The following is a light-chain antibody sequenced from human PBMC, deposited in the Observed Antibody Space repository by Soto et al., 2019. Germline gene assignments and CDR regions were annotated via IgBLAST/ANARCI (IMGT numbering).Light chain of an antibody. Sequence: QLVLTQSSSASASLGSSVKLTCTLSSGHRSYIIAWHQQQPGTAPRYLMKLEGSGSYNKGSGVPDRFSGSSSGADRYLTMSNLQSEDEADYYCETWDSNIRVFGGGTKLTVL. V-gene: IGLV4-60*03. CDR2: LEGSGSY. CDR3: ETWDSNIRV. J-gene: IGLJ2*01. CDR1: SGHRSYI.